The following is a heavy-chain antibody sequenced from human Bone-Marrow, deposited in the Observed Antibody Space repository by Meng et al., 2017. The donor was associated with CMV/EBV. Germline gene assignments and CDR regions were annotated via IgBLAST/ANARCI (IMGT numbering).Heavy chain of an antibody. CDR2: IYHSGST. Sequence: SETLSLTCTVSGYSISSGYYWGWIGQPPGKGLEWIGSIYHSGSTYYNPSLKSRVTISVDTSKNQFSLKLSSVTAADTAVYYCARHIGGLGYYYGMDVWGQGTTVTVSS. CDR1: GYSISSGYY. CDR3: ARHIGGLGYYYGMDV. V-gene: IGHV4-38-2*02. J-gene: IGHJ6*02. D-gene: IGHD3-16*01.